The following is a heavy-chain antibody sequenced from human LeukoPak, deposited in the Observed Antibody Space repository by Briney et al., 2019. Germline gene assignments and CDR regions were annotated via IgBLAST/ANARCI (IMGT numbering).Heavy chain of an antibody. Sequence: GASVKVSCKASGYTFINYGITWVRRAPGQGLEWMGWISAYNSAYNGNTHYAQKLQGRVTMTTDTSTNTGYMELRSLRSDDTAVYYCAREYGSESYTGIDYWGQGTLVTVSS. CDR2: ISAYNSAYNGNT. D-gene: IGHD3-10*01. CDR3: AREYGSESYTGIDY. V-gene: IGHV1-18*01. CDR1: GYTFINYG. J-gene: IGHJ4*02.